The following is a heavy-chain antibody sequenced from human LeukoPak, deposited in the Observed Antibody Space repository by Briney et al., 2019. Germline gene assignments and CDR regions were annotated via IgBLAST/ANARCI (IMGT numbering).Heavy chain of an antibody. D-gene: IGHD3-10*01. CDR1: GGSISSSSYY. CDR2: INQSGSA. J-gene: IGHJ3*02. CDR3: ARGSDYYGSESYYNTRDHGDAFDI. Sequence: SETLSLTCTVSGGSISSSSYYWSWIRQPPGKGLEWIGEINQSGSAYYNPSLKSRVAISVDTSQNQFSLKLTSVTAADTAVYFCARGSDYYGSESYYNTRDHGDAFDIWGQGTMVTVSS. V-gene: IGHV4-39*07.